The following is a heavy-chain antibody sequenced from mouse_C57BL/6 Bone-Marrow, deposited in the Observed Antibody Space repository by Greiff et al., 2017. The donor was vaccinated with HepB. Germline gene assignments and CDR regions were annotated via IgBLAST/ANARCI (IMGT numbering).Heavy chain of an antibody. J-gene: IGHJ1*03. V-gene: IGHV1-55*01. CDR1: GYTFTSYW. Sequence: QVQLQQPGAELVKPGASVKMSCKASGYTFTSYWITWVKQRPGQGLEWIGDIYPGSGSTNYNEKFKSKAKLTVDTSSSTAYMQLSSLTSEDSAVYYCARFYYGPFDVWGTGTTVTVSS. D-gene: IGHD1-1*01. CDR3: ARFYYGPFDV. CDR2: IYPGSGST.